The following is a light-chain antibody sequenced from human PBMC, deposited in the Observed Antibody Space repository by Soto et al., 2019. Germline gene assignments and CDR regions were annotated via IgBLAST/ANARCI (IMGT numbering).Light chain of an antibody. V-gene: IGLV2-11*02. Sequence: QSVLTQPRSVSGSPGQSVTISCTGTSSDVGEYNYVSWYQQHPGKAPKLLIYAVNMRPSGVPDRFSGSKSGNTASLTISGRQAEDDADYSCCSYAGSYTWVFGGGTKLTVL. CDR2: AVN. J-gene: IGLJ3*02. CDR3: CSYAGSYTWV. CDR1: SSDVGEYNY.